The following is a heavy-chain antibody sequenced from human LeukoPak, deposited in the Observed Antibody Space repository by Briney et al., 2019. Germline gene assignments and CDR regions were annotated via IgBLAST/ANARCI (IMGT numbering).Heavy chain of an antibody. CDR2: INHSGST. Sequence: SETLSLTCAVYGGSFSGYYWSWIRQPPGKGLEWIGEINHSGSTNYNPSLKSRVTISVDTSKNQFSLKLSSVTAADTAVYYCARDNVVPAANWFDPWGQGTLVTVSS. V-gene: IGHV4-34*01. J-gene: IGHJ5*02. D-gene: IGHD2-2*01. CDR1: GGSFSGYY. CDR3: ARDNVVPAANWFDP.